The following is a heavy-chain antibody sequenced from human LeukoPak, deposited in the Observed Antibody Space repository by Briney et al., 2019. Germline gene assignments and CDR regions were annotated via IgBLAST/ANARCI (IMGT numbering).Heavy chain of an antibody. J-gene: IGHJ4*02. CDR3: AKGVGYSSSWYLYFDY. CDR1: GFTFDDYA. D-gene: IGHD6-13*01. Sequence: GGSLRLSCAASGFTFDDYAMHWVRQAPGKGLEWVSGISWNSGSIGYADSVKGRFTISRDNAKNSLYLQMNSLRAEDTALYYCAKGVGYSSSWYLYFDYWGQGTLVTVSS. V-gene: IGHV3-9*01. CDR2: ISWNSGSI.